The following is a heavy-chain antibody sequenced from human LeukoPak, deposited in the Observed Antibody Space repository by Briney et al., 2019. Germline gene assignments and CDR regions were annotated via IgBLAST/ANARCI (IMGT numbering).Heavy chain of an antibody. Sequence: GRSLRLSCAAYGFTFSSYDMHWVRQATGKGLEWDSVIGTSGDTYYAGSVKGRFTISRENAKTSLYLQMNSLTAGDTAVYFCSRVGSSGWPNYFDSWGQGTLVTVSS. J-gene: IGHJ4*02. CDR3: SRVGSSGWPNYFDS. D-gene: IGHD6-19*01. CDR1: GFTFSSYD. CDR2: IGTSGDT. V-gene: IGHV3-13*04.